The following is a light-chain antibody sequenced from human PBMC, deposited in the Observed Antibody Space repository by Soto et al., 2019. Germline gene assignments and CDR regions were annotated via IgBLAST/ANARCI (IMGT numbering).Light chain of an antibody. Sequence: QSVLAQPPAVSGPPGQSISISCPGTSIDVWSYNLVSWYQKHPGKAPKLMIYEVSKRPSGVSNRFSGSKSGNTASLTISGLQAEDEADYYCCSYAGSSTYVFGTGTKVTVL. CDR3: CSYAGSSTYV. CDR1: SIDVWSYNL. V-gene: IGLV2-23*02. CDR2: EVS. J-gene: IGLJ1*01.